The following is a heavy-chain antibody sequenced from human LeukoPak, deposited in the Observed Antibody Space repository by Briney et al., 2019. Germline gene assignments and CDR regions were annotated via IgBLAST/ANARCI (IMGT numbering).Heavy chain of an antibody. CDR1: GFTFRSYE. J-gene: IGHJ3*02. V-gene: IGHV3-48*03. D-gene: IGHD1-7*01. Sequence: GGSLRLSCEDSGFTFRSYEMNWVRQAPGKGLEWIAYLSSSGSAFSYADSVKGRFTISRDNSKNTLYLQMNSLRAEDTAVYYCAREGTAYDAFDIWGQGTMVTVSS. CDR3: AREGTAYDAFDI. CDR2: LSSSGSAF.